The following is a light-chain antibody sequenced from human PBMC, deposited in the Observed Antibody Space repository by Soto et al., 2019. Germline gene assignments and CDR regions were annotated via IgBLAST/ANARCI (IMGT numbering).Light chain of an antibody. CDR2: GAS. J-gene: IGKJ2*01. V-gene: IGKV3-20*01. CDR1: QSVSSSY. Sequence: EIVLTQSPGTLSLSPGERATLSCRASQSVSSSYLAWYRQKPGQAPRLLIFGASRRATGIPDRFSGSGSGTDFTLTISRLEPEDFAVYYCQQYGSSPPFTFGQGTKLEIK. CDR3: QQYGSSPPFT.